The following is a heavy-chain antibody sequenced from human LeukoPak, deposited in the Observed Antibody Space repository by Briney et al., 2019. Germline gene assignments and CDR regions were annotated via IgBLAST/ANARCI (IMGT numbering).Heavy chain of an antibody. CDR2: IYSGGDT. Sequence: LSGGSLRLSCAASGFTVSNSYMSWVRQAPGKGLEWVSVIYSGGDTYYADSVKGRFTISRDISKNTLFLQMDTLRAEDTAFYYCARSPPASPFDYWGQGTLVTVSS. V-gene: IGHV3-53*01. J-gene: IGHJ4*02. CDR3: ARSPPASPFDY. D-gene: IGHD2-2*01. CDR1: GFTVSNSY.